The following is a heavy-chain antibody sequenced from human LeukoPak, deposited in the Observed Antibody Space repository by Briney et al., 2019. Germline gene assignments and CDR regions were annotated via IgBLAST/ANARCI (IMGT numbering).Heavy chain of an antibody. Sequence: ASVKVSCKTSGFTFTGYYLHWVRQAPGLGLEWMGWINLNSGATTYAQEFQGRVTMTRDTSISTAYMELSRLRSDDTAVYHCARDAVTVATPYFDFWGQGTLVTVSS. CDR3: ARDAVTVATPYFDF. CDR1: GFTFTGYY. D-gene: IGHD4-11*01. J-gene: IGHJ4*02. V-gene: IGHV1-2*02. CDR2: INLNSGAT.